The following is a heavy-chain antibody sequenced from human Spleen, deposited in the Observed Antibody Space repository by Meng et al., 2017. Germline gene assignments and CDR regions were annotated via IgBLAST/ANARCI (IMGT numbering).Heavy chain of an antibody. CDR1: GYTFIMYY. CDR3: ARDPSNSSGRHAYLDY. CDR2: ISPSGDGT. Sequence: QVHLVQSGAAVKKPWAAVKASCKATGYTFIMYYMYWVRQAPGQGLEWMGIISPSGDGTTYAQRFQGRFTMTTDTSTSTVYMELSSLRSEDTAVYYCARDPSNSSGRHAYLDYWGQGTLVTVSS. V-gene: IGHV1-46*01. J-gene: IGHJ4*02. D-gene: IGHD6-19*01.